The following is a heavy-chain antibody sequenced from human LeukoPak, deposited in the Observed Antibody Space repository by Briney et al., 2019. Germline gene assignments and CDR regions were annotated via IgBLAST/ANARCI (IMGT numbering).Heavy chain of an antibody. CDR2: ICPDGTGI. CDR3: VRDFRSADY. V-gene: IGHV3-74*01. Sequence: SGGSLRLSCAASGFIFSLYCMHWVRQAPGKGPMWVSRICPDGTGISYADSVKARFTTSRDNAKNTVYLQMNGLREEGTAVYYCVRDFRSADYWGQGTLVTVSS. J-gene: IGHJ4*02. CDR1: GFIFSLYC.